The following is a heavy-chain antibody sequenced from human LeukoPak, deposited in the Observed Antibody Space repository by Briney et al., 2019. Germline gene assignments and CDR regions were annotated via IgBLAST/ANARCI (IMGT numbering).Heavy chain of an antibody. V-gene: IGHV3-33*01. D-gene: IGHD3-22*01. J-gene: IGHJ4*02. CDR1: GFTFSSYG. CDR2: IWYDGSNK. CDR3: ARGDDSGYYDYFDY. Sequence: GPLSLSCAASGFTFSSYGMHWVRQAPGKGLEWVAVIWYDGSNKYYADSVKGRFTISRDNSKNTVFLHMNSLRAEDTAMYYCARGDDSGYYDYFDYWGQGALVTVSS.